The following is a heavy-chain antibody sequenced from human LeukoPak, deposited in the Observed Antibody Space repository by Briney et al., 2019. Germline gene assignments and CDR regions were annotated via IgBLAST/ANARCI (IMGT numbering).Heavy chain of an antibody. J-gene: IGHJ4*02. CDR1: GGSTSSGDYY. CDR3: ARVPYYYGSGSYFDY. D-gene: IGHD3-10*01. Sequence: SQTLSLTCTVSGGSTSSGDYYWSWIRQPPGKGLEWIGYIYYSGSTYYNPSLKSRVTISVDTSKNQFSLKLSSVTAADTAVYYCARVPYYYGSGSYFDYWGQGTLVTVSS. CDR2: IYYSGST. V-gene: IGHV4-30-4*01.